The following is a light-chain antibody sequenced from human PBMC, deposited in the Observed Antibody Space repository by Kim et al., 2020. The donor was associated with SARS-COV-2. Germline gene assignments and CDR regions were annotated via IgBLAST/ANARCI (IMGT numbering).Light chain of an antibody. Sequence: VALGPTVRITCQGDSLRSYYATWYQQKPGQAPILVIYGKNNRPSGIPDRFSGSSSGNTASLTIIGTQAGDEADYYCNSRDSNDNVVFGGGTQLTVL. CDR3: NSRDSNDNVV. CDR1: SLRSYY. CDR2: GKN. J-gene: IGLJ2*01. V-gene: IGLV3-19*01.